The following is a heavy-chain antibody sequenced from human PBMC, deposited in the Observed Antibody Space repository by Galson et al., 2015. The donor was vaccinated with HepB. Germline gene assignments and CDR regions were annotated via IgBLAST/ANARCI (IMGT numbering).Heavy chain of an antibody. CDR1: GYTFTSYA. CDR2: INAGNGNT. Sequence: SVKVSCKASGYTFTSYAMHWVRQAPGQRLEWMGWINAGNGNTKYSQKFQGRVTITRDTSASTAYMELSSLRSEDTAVYYCAREYCSSTSCYGETYMDVWGKGTTVTVSS. J-gene: IGHJ6*03. D-gene: IGHD2-2*01. V-gene: IGHV1-3*01. CDR3: AREYCSSTSCYGETYMDV.